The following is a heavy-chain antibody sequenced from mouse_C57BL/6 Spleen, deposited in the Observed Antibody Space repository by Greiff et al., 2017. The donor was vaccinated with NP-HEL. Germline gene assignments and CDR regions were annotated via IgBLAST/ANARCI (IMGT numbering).Heavy chain of an antibody. CDR3: ARGAMDY. CDR1: GFTFSSYA. V-gene: IGHV5-4*03. CDR2: ISAGGGYT. J-gene: IGHJ4*01. Sequence: EVMLVESGGGLVKPGGSLKLSCAASGFTFSSYAMSWVRQTPEKRLEWVATISAGGGYTYYPDNVKGRFTISRDNAKNNLYLQMSHLKSEDTAMYYCARGAMDYWGQGTSVTVSS.